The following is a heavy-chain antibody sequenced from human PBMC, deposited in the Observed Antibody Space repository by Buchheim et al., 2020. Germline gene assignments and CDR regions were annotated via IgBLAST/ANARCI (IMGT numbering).Heavy chain of an antibody. Sequence: EVQLVESGGGLVQPGSSLRLSCAASGFTLSGYNMNWVRQAPGKGLEWVSFIPSSESFIQYADSVRGRFTISRDTAKNSLYLQMNSLRDEDTAVYYCARDQGLTVRAFDIWGQGT. CDR1: GFTLSGYN. J-gene: IGHJ3*02. V-gene: IGHV3-48*02. CDR2: IPSSESFI. D-gene: IGHD2-8*02. CDR3: ARDQGLTVRAFDI.